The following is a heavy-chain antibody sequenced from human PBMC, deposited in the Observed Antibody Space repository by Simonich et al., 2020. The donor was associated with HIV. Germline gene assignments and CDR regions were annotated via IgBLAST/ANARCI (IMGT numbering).Heavy chain of an antibody. CDR3: ARLTAGGLGEYFQH. J-gene: IGHJ1*01. D-gene: IGHD6-13*01. V-gene: IGHV4-34*01. CDR1: GGSFSGYY. Sequence: QVQLQQWGAGLLKPSETLSLTCAVYGGSFSGYYWSWIRQPPGKGLEWIGEINHSGSTNYHPPLKSRVTISVDTSKNQFSLKLSSVTAADTAVYYCARLTAGGLGEYFQHWGQGTLVTVSS. CDR2: INHSGST.